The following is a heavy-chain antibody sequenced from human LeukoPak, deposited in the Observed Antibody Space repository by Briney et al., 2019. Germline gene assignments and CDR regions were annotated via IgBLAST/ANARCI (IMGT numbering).Heavy chain of an antibody. CDR3: ARVYGSGSYDYYYGMDV. J-gene: IGHJ6*04. D-gene: IGHD3-10*01. V-gene: IGHV1-3*01. CDR2: INAGNGNT. CDR1: GYTFTSYA. Sequence: GASVKVSSTASGYTFTSYAMHWVRQAPGQRLEWMGWINAGNGNTKYSQKFQGRVTITRDTSASTAYMELSSLRSEDTAVYYCARVYGSGSYDYYYGMDVWGKGTTVTVSS.